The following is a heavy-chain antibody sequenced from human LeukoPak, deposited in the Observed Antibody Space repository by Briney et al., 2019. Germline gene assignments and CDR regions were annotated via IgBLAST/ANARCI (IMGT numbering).Heavy chain of an antibody. Sequence: GGSLTLSYPASGFTFTTYAINWVRQAPGKGLEWVSGISGDGDKAYYADSVKGRFTISRDNSKNTVSLQMSSLRGEDTALYYCVKDLALGGTWGGFDASGQGARVAVSS. CDR2: ISGDGDKA. CDR1: GFTFTTYA. CDR3: VKDLALGGTWGGFDA. J-gene: IGHJ3*01. V-gene: IGHV3-23*01. D-gene: IGHD6-19*01.